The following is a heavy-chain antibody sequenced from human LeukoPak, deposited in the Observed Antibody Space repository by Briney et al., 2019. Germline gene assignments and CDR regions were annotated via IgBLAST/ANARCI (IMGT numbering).Heavy chain of an antibody. CDR1: GGSFSGYY. CDR3: ARQSSLVGAWTFDI. D-gene: IGHD1-26*01. J-gene: IGHJ3*02. CDR2: INHSGST. V-gene: IGHV4-34*01. Sequence: SETLSLTCAVYGGSFSGYYWSWIRQPPGKGLEWIGEINHSGSTNYNPSLKSRVTISVDTSKNQFSLKLSSVTAADTAVYYCARQSSLVGAWTFDIWGQGTMVTVSS.